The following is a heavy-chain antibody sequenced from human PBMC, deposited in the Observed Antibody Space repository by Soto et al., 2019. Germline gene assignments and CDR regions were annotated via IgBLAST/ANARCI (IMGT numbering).Heavy chain of an antibody. CDR1: GFTVSNNY. V-gene: IGHV3-66*01. CDR3: ARGGPPTSNWFDP. CDR2: IYSGGST. D-gene: IGHD1-26*01. J-gene: IGHJ5*02. Sequence: EVQLVESGGGLVQPGGSLRLSCAASGFTVSNNYINWVRQAPGKGLEWVSVIYSGGSTYYADSVKGRFTISRDNSTNTLYLQMNSLRAEDTAVYYCARGGPPTSNWFDPWGQGTLVTVSS.